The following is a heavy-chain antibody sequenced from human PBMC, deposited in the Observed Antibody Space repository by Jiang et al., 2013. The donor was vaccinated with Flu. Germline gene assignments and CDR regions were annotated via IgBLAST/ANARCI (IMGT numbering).Heavy chain of an antibody. J-gene: IGHJ5*02. D-gene: IGHD3-22*01. Sequence: PGLVKPSETLSLTCTVSGGSISSYYWSWIRQPPGKGLEWIGYIYYSGSTNYNPSLKSRVTISVDTSKNQFSLKLSSVTAADTAVYYCARGMYYYDSSGYYSRWFDPWGQGTLVTVSS. CDR3: ARGMYYYDSSGYYSRWFDP. CDR2: IYYSGST. CDR1: GGSISSYY. V-gene: IGHV4-59*01.